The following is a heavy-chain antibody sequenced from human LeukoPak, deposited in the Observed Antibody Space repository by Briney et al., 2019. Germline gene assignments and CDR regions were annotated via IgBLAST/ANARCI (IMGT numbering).Heavy chain of an antibody. D-gene: IGHD3-22*01. CDR2: IYYSGST. CDR1: GGSISSYY. CDR3: ARLSGYLN. Sequence: SETLSLTCTVSGGSISSYYWSWIRQPPGKGLEWIGYIYYSGSTYYNPSLKSRVTISVDTSKNQFSLKLSSVTAADTAVYYCARLSGYLNWGQGTLVTVSS. V-gene: IGHV4-59*08. J-gene: IGHJ4*02.